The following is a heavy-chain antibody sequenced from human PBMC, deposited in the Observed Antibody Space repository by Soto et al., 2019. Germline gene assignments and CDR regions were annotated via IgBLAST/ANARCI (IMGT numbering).Heavy chain of an antibody. CDR3: AKDRQFRSYYESAGHYND. Sequence: EVQLLESGGGLVQPGASLRLTCVGSGFTFRNQDMRWVRQAPGKGLEWVSGISGRGGVTYYADSVKGRFTISRDNSKNTLYLQMHNLRANDTAVYYCAKDRQFRSYYESAGHYNDWGQGTLVTVAS. CDR2: ISGRGGVT. D-gene: IGHD3-22*01. J-gene: IGHJ4*02. V-gene: IGHV3-23*01. CDR1: GFTFRNQD.